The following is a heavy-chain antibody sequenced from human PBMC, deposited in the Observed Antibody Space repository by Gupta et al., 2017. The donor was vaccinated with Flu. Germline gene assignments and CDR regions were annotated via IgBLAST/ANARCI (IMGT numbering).Heavy chain of an antibody. CDR2: IAYDGSNE. Sequence: QEQLVESGGGVVQPGKSLRLSCVGSGFTFRSYSIHWVRQAPGKGLEWLAFIAYDGSNENYADSVKGRFSVFRDNSKNTVFLQMTSLRPEDTAVYYCAREMRNAYDSFDYWGQGTLVTVSS. D-gene: IGHD3-16*01. CDR3: AREMRNAYDSFDY. CDR1: GFTFRSYS. V-gene: IGHV3-30-3*01. J-gene: IGHJ4*02.